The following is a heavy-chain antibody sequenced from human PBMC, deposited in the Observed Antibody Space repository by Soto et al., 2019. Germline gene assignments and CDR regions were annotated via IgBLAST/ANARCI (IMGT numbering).Heavy chain of an antibody. CDR2: ISYDGSNK. V-gene: IGHV3-30-3*01. D-gene: IGHD3-22*01. CDR3: EREGITMIVVGAFDI. Sequence: GGSLRLSCAASGSTFSSYAMHWVRQAPGKGLEWVAVISYDGSNKYYADSVKGRFTISRDNSKNTLYLQMNSLRAEDTAVYYCEREGITMIVVGAFDIWGQGTMVTVSS. CDR1: GSTFSSYA. J-gene: IGHJ3*02.